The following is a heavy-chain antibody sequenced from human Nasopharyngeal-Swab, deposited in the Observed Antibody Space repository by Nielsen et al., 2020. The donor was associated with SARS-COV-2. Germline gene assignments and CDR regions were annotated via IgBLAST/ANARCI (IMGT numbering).Heavy chain of an antibody. CDR1: GGSFSGYY. J-gene: IGHJ4*02. Sequence: SETLSLTCAVYGGSFSGYYWSWIRQPPGKGLEWIGEINHSGSTNYNPSLKSRVTISVDTSKNQFSLKLSSVTAADTAVYYCAREFTMVRGVLDYWGQGTLVTVSS. V-gene: IGHV4-34*01. CDR2: INHSGST. D-gene: IGHD3-10*01. CDR3: AREFTMVRGVLDY.